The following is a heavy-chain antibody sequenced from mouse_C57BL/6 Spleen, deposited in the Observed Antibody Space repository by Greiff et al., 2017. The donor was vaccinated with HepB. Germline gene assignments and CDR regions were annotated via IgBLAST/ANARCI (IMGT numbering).Heavy chain of an antibody. Sequence: QVQLQQSGPELVKPGASVKISCKASGYSFTSYYIHWVKQRPGQGLEWIGWIYPGSGNTKYNEKFKGKATLTADTSSSTAYMQLSSLTSEDSAVYYCARWDYDEDFAYWGQGTLVTVSA. J-gene: IGHJ3*01. CDR3: ARWDYDEDFAY. CDR1: GYSFTSYY. CDR2: IYPGSGNT. V-gene: IGHV1-66*01. D-gene: IGHD2-4*01.